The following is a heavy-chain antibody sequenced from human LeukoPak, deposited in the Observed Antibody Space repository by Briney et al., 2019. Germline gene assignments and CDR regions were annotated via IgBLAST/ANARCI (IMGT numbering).Heavy chain of an antibody. V-gene: IGHV1-69*13. D-gene: IGHD1-1*01. Sequence: GASVKVSCKASGGTFSSYAISWVRQAPGQGLEWMGGIIPIFGTANYAQKFQGRVTITADESTSTAYMELSSLRSEDTAVYYCARGGKTGTPRRNWFDPWGQGTLVTVSS. CDR3: ARGGKTGTPRRNWFDP. CDR2: IIPIFGTA. CDR1: GGTFSSYA. J-gene: IGHJ5*02.